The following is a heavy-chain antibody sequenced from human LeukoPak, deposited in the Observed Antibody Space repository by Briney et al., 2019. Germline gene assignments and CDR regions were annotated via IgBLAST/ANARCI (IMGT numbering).Heavy chain of an antibody. V-gene: IGHV1-3*01. J-gene: IGHJ4*02. CDR2: VDAGNGDT. CDR3: ARDYDEYSSSSGYFDY. Sequence: ASVKVSCKASGYTFSDYAMHWVRQAPGQRFEWMGWVDAGNGDTRYSQKFQGRVTITRDTSASTAYMELRSLRSDDTAVYYCARDYDEYSSSSGYFDYWGQGTLVTVSS. CDR1: GYTFSDYA. D-gene: IGHD6-6*01.